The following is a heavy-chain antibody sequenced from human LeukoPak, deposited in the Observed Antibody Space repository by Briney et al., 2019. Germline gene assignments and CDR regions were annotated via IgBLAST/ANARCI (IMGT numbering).Heavy chain of an antibody. CDR2: IYYSGST. CDR3: ARRLVFAAGTWFDP. J-gene: IGHJ5*02. CDR1: GGSISSSSYY. V-gene: IGHV4-39*01. D-gene: IGHD6-13*01. Sequence: SETLSLTCTVSGGSISSSSYYWGWIRQPPGKGLEWIGSIYYSGSTYYNPSLKSRVTISVDTSKNQFSLKLSSVTAADTAVYYCARRLVFAAGTWFDPWGQGTLVTVSS.